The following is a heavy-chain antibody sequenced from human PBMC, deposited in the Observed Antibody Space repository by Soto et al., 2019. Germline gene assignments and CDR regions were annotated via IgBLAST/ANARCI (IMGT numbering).Heavy chain of an antibody. CDR2: ISSSSSTI. D-gene: IGHD2-15*01. V-gene: IGHV3-48*02. Sequence: PGGSLRLSCVAPGFTFSSYSMKWGRPAPGKGLEWVSYISSSSSTIYYADSVKGRFTISRDNAKNSLYLQMNSLRDEDTAVYYCARYCSGGSCRTGVDYWGQGTLVTVSS. J-gene: IGHJ4*02. CDR3: ARYCSGGSCRTGVDY. CDR1: GFTFSSYS.